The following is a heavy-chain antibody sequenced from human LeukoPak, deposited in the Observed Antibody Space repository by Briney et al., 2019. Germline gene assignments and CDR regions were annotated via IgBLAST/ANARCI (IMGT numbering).Heavy chain of an antibody. CDR2: IHYSGST. D-gene: IGHD3-22*01. CDR3: ARYYDRSGYWSTPHFDY. J-gene: IGHJ4*02. V-gene: IGHV4-59*01. Sequence: PSETLSLTCTVSGGSISSYYWSWIRQPPGKGLEGIGYIHYSGSTNYNPSLKSRVTISVDTSKNQFSLKLSSVTAADTAVYYCARYYDRSGYWSTPHFDYWGQGTLVTVSS. CDR1: GGSISSYY.